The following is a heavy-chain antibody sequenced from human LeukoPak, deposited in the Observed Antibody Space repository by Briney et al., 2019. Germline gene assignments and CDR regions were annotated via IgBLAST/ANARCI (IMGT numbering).Heavy chain of an antibody. CDR3: GGGSGIAASLDL. J-gene: IGHJ5*02. D-gene: IGHD6-13*01. V-gene: IGHV3-74*01. CDR2: INTDGSSI. Sequence: GGSLRLSCAASGFTFSSYWMHWVRQAPGKGLVWVSRINTDGSSISYADSVKGRFTISRDNAKNTLYLQMNSLRAEDTAVYYCGGGSGIAASLDLWGQGTLVTVSS. CDR1: GFTFSSYW.